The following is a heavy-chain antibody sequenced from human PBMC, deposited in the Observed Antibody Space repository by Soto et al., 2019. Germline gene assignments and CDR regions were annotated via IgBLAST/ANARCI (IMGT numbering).Heavy chain of an antibody. CDR2: IHGGGNSA. CDR1: GFTFSGYA. CDR3: AKNRCRVTTPGPFDY. J-gene: IGHJ4*02. D-gene: IGHD4-17*01. Sequence: EVQLLESGGDLVQPGRSLRLSCAASGFTFSGYAMSWVRQAPGKGLEWVSVIHGGGNSAYYADSVKGRFTISRDNSKNTLYLQMGSLRGEDPAVYYCAKNRCRVTTPGPFDYWGQGTLVTVYS. V-gene: IGHV3-23*01.